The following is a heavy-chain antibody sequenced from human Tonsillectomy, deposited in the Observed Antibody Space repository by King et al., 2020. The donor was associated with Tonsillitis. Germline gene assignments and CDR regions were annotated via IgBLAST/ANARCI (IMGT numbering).Heavy chain of an antibody. V-gene: IGHV3-23*03. Sequence: VQLVESGGGLVQPGGSLRLSCAASGFTFSSYAMTWVRQAPGKGLEWVSFIHSSGSSTYYADSVKGRFTISRDYSKNTLYLQMNSLRAEDTAVYYCVRGVITPGYWGQGTLVTVSS. D-gene: IGHD4-23*01. CDR2: IHSSGSST. J-gene: IGHJ4*02. CDR3: VRGVITPGY. CDR1: GFTFSSYA.